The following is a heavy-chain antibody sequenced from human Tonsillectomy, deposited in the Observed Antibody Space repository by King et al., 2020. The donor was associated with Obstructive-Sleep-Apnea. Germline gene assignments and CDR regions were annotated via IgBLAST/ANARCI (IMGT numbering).Heavy chain of an antibody. CDR2: MYLGGNT. CDR1: GFTVSSTY. CDR3: ARDGTGRGGY. Sequence: QLVQSGGGLVQPGGSLRLSCAASGFTVSSTYMSWVRQAPGKGLEWVSVMYLGGNTYYADSVKGRFIISRDNSKNTLYLQMNSLRAEDTAVYYCARDGTGRGGYWGQGTLVTVSS. J-gene: IGHJ4*02. D-gene: IGHD1-26*01. V-gene: IGHV3-66*01.